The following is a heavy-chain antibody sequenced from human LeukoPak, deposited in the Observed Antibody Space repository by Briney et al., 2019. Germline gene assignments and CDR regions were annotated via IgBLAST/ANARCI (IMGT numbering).Heavy chain of an antibody. D-gene: IGHD7-27*01. V-gene: IGHV4-39*01. CDR1: GGSISSSSYY. CDR3: ARINWGLKALDY. J-gene: IGHJ4*02. CDR2: IYYSGST. Sequence: SETLSLTCTVSGGSISSSSYYWGWIRQPPGKGLEWIGSIYYSGSTYYNPSLKSRVTISVDTSKNQFSLKLSSVTAADTAVYYCARINWGLKALDYWGQGTLVTVSS.